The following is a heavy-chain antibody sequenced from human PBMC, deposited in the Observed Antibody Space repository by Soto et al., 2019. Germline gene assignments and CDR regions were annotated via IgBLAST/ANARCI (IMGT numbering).Heavy chain of an antibody. CDR1: GFTFNNYG. D-gene: IGHD4-17*01. Sequence: PGGSLRLSWAASGFTFNNYGMHWVRQAPGKGLEWVTVIWYDGSKKYYTDSVKGRFTISRDNSKNTLYLQMNSLRAEDTAVYYCARESTVHDAFDIWGQGTMVTVSS. J-gene: IGHJ3*02. V-gene: IGHV3-33*01. CDR2: IWYDGSKK. CDR3: ARESTVHDAFDI.